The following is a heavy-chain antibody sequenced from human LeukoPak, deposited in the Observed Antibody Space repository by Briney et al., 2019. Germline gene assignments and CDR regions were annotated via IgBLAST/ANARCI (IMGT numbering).Heavy chain of an antibody. Sequence: SETLSLTCTVSGGSISSGGYYWSWIRQHPGKGLEWIGYIYYSGRTYYNPSLKSRVTISVDTSKNQFALKLRSVTAADTAVYYCARDRLINCSSTSCYWRGFDPWGQGTLVTVSS. V-gene: IGHV4-31*03. CDR2: IYYSGRT. CDR1: GGSISSGGYY. CDR3: ARDRLINCSSTSCYWRGFDP. D-gene: IGHD2-2*01. J-gene: IGHJ5*02.